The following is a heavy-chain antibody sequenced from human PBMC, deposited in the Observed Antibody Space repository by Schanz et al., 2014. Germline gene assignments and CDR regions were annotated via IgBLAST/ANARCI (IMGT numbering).Heavy chain of an antibody. D-gene: IGHD6-6*01. J-gene: IGHJ3*01. Sequence: EVQLLESGGGLVQPGGSLRLSCVVSGFTFTNAWMSWVRQAPGKGLEWVSVIYRGGSTYYADSVKGRFTISRDNSKNTLYLQMNSLRAEDTAVYCCARGYSSSMDVWGQGPMVTVSS. CDR2: IYRGGST. CDR3: ARGYSSSMDV. CDR1: GFTFTNAW. V-gene: IGHV3-66*01.